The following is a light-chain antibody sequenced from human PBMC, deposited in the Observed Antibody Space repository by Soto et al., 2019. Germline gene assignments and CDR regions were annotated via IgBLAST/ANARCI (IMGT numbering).Light chain of an antibody. CDR1: SSNIGNNY. CDR2: DNH. V-gene: IGLV1-51*01. CDR3: ETWDSSLSAGV. Sequence: QSVLTQPPSVSAAPGQKVTISCSGSSSNIGNNYVSWYQQLPGTAPKLLIYDNHKRPSGIPDRFSGSKSGTSATLGITGLQTGDEADFYCETWDSSLSAGVFGTGTKLTVL. J-gene: IGLJ1*01.